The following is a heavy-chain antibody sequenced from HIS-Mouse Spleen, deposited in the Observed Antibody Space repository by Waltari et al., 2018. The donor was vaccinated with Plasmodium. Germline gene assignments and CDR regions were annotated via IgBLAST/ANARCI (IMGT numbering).Heavy chain of an antibody. Sequence: EVQLVESGGGLVQPGGSLRLSCAAPGFTFSSYWMSWVRQAPGKGLEGVANRKQDGSEKYYVDSVKGRFTISRDNAKNSLYLQMNSLRAEDTAVYYCASSWYWYFDLWGRGTLVTVSS. V-gene: IGHV3-7*01. CDR1: GFTFSSYW. CDR2: RKQDGSEK. CDR3: ASSWYWYFDL. D-gene: IGHD6-13*01. J-gene: IGHJ2*01.